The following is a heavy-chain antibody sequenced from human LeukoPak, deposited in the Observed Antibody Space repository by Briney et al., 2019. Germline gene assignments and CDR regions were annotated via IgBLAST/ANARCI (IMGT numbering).Heavy chain of an antibody. CDR3: ARDRYYYGSGGYFDY. V-gene: IGHV4-61*05. CDR1: GGSISSSRDY. D-gene: IGHD3-10*01. J-gene: IGHJ4*02. Sequence: SETLSLTCIVSGGSISSSRDYWAWIRQPPGKGLEWIGYIYYSGSTNYNPSLKSRVTISVDTSKNQFSLKLSSVTAADTAVYYCARDRYYYGSGGYFDYWGQGTLVTVSS. CDR2: IYYSGST.